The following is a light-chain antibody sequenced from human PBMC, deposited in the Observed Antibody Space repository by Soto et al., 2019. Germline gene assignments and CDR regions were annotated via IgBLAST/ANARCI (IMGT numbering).Light chain of an antibody. V-gene: IGLV2-23*02. CDR3: CSYACSSHFVV. CDR1: SSDVGSYNL. CDR2: EVS. J-gene: IGLJ2*01. Sequence: QSALTQPASVSGSPGQSITISCTGTSSDVGSYNLVSWYQQHPGNSPKLLIYEVSKRPSGVANRFSGSKSGNTASLTISGLKAEDDADYYFCSYACSSHFVVFGVGTQLTVL.